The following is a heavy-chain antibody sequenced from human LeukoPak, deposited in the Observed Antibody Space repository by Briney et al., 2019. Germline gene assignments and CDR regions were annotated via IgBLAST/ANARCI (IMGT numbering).Heavy chain of an antibody. D-gene: IGHD3-16*02. CDR1: EFTFSTYW. CDR3: ATYRVRHLNSLDY. CDR2: INQDGSEK. Sequence: GGSLRLSCVASEFTFSTYWMTWVRQAPGKGLEWVANINQDGSEKNYVDSVKGRFTVSRDNAKNSLFLQMNRLRAEDTAVYYCATYRVRHLNSLDYWGRGTLVSVSS. V-gene: IGHV3-7*01. J-gene: IGHJ4*02.